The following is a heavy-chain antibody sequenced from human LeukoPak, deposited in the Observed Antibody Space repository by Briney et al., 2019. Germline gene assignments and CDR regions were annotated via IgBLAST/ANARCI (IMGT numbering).Heavy chain of an antibody. D-gene: IGHD6-6*01. Sequence: SETLSLTCTVSGGSISSSSYYWGWIRQPPGEGLEWIGSIYYSGSTYYNPSLKSRVTISVDTSKNQFSLKLSSVTAADTAVYYCARDRPKDWFDPWGQGTLVTVSS. J-gene: IGHJ5*02. V-gene: IGHV4-39*07. CDR3: ARDRPKDWFDP. CDR2: IYYSGST. CDR1: GGSISSSSYY.